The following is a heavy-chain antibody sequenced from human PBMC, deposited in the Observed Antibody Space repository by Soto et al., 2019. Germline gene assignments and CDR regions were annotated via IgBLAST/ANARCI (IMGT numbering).Heavy chain of an antibody. CDR1: GFTFSSYA. V-gene: IGHV3-23*04. D-gene: IGHD2-15*01. J-gene: IGHJ3*02. CDR3: AKRAGWAFDI. CDR2: ISGSGGST. Sequence: VQLVESGGGVVQPGRSLRLSCAASGFTFSSYAMNWVRQAPGKGLEWVSTISGSGGSTYSADSVKGRFTISRDNSKSTLYLQVNSLRAEDTAVYYCAKRAGWAFDIWGQGTMVTVSS.